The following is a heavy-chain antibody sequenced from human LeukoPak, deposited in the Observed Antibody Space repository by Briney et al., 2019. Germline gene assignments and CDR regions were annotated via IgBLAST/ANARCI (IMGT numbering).Heavy chain of an antibody. CDR1: GFTFSSYA. V-gene: IGHV3-30*04. J-gene: IGHJ4*02. CDR2: ISYDGSNK. CDR3: AKNGHGSGSYYPRTKYYFDY. D-gene: IGHD3-10*01. Sequence: PGGSLRLSCAASGFTFSSYAMHWVRQAPGKGLEWVAVISYDGSNKYYADSVKGRFTISRDNSKNTLYLQMNSLRAEDTAVYYCAKNGHGSGSYYPRTKYYFDYWGQGTLVTVSS.